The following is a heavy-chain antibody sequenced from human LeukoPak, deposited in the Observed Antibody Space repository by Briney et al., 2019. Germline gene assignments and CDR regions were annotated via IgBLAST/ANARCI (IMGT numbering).Heavy chain of an antibody. Sequence: PGGSLRLSCAASGVTVSSNYVSWVRQAPGKGLEGVSVIYSGGTTYYADSVKGRFTISRDSSKNTLYLQMNSLRAEDTAVYYCARLTMVLAFDIWGHGTMVTVSS. CDR3: ARLTMVLAFDI. J-gene: IGHJ3*02. CDR1: GVTVSSNY. D-gene: IGHD4/OR15-4a*01. V-gene: IGHV3-53*01. CDR2: IYSGGTT.